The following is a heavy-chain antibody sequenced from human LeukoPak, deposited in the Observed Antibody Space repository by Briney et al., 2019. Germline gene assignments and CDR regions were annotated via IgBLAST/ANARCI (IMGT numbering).Heavy chain of an antibody. D-gene: IGHD4-23*01. V-gene: IGHV3-53*01. CDR1: GFAVDNNY. CDR3: ARDGGNALRGYYMDV. J-gene: IGHJ6*03. CDR2: IYYNGSA. Sequence: PGGSLRLSCAASGFAVDNNYMTWVRRAPGKGLECVSLIYYNGSAYYADSVKGRFTISRDNAKNSLYLQMNSLRAEDTAVYYCARDGGNALRGYYMDVWGKGTTVTVSS.